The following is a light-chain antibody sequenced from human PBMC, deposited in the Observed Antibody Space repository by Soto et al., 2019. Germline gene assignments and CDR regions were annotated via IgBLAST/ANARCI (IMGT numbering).Light chain of an antibody. CDR1: RNDIGTYTY. V-gene: IGLV2-14*01. CDR2: EVS. Sequence: QSGLTQPASVSGSPGQSITISCTGTRNDIGTYTYVSWYQHHPGKAPKLLIYEVSDRPSGVSNRFSGSKSGNTASLTISGLQAEDEADYYCSSYTNSSAVFGGGTQVTVL. J-gene: IGLJ3*02. CDR3: SSYTNSSAV.